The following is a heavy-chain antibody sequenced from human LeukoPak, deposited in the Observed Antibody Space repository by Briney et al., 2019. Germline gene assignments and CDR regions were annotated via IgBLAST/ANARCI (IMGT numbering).Heavy chain of an antibody. Sequence: GGSLRLSCAASGFTFSSHWMHWVRQAPGKGLVWVARIHSGGSITSYADSVEGRFTVSRDNAKNTLYLQMNSLRGDDTAVYYCARDRTTVTVFDYWGQGTLVTVSS. CDR2: IHSGGSIT. J-gene: IGHJ4*02. V-gene: IGHV3-74*01. CDR3: ARDRTTVTVFDY. CDR1: GFTFSSHW. D-gene: IGHD4-17*01.